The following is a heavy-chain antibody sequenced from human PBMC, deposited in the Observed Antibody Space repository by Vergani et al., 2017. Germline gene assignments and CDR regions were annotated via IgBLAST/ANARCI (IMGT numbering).Heavy chain of an antibody. V-gene: IGHV3-23*01. D-gene: IGHD2-15*01. CDR2: ISGSGGST. Sequence: EVQLLESGGGLVQPGGSLRLSCAASGFTFSSYAMSWVRQAPGKGLEWVSAISGSGGSTYYADSVKGRFTISRDNSKNTLYLQMNSLRAEDTAVYYCAKALRYCSGGSCYPYYYYGMDVWGQGP. CDR3: AKALRYCSGGSCYPYYYYGMDV. J-gene: IGHJ6*02. CDR1: GFTFSSYA.